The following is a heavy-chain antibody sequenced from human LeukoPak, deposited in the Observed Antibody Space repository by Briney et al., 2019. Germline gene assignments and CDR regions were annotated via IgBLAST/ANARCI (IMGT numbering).Heavy chain of an antibody. D-gene: IGHD6-13*01. V-gene: IGHV4-4*07. CDR1: DGNINIYY. CDR3: ARGIADPYSFDS. J-gene: IGHJ4*02. Sequence: SETLTLTCTVSDGNINIYYWSWIRQPDGNGLEWIGRIYSTGSTNYSPSLKSRVTMSVDKSKNQFSLNLSSVTAADTAVYYCARGIADPYSFDSWGQGTLVTVSS. CDR2: IYSTGST.